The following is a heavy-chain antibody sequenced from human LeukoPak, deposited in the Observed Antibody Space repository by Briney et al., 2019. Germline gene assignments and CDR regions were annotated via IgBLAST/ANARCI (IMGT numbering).Heavy chain of an antibody. CDR3: ANSPPFTLHYYFDY. CDR2: ISGSGGST. D-gene: IGHD3-3*02. Sequence: GGSLRLSCACSGFTFSSYSMSWARQAPGKGLEWVSAISGSGGSTYYADSVKGRFTISRDNSKNTLYLQMNSLRAEDTAVYYCANSPPFTLHYYFDYWGQGTLVTVSS. V-gene: IGHV3-23*01. CDR1: GFTFSSYS. J-gene: IGHJ4*02.